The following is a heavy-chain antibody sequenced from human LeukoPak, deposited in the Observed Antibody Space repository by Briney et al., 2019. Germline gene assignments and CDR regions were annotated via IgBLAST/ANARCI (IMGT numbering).Heavy chain of an antibody. D-gene: IGHD3-22*01. J-gene: IGHJ4*02. CDR2: IYYSGST. CDR3: ARYFHDSSGPALDY. Sequence: SETLSLTCTVSGGSISSSSYYWGWIRQPPGKGLEWIGSIYYSGSTYYNPSLKSRVTISVDTSKNQFSLKLSSVTAADTAVYYCARYFHDSSGPALDYWGQGTLVTVSS. CDR1: GGSISSSSYY. V-gene: IGHV4-39*07.